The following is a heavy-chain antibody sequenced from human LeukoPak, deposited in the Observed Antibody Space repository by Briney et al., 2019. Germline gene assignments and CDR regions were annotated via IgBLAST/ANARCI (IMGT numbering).Heavy chain of an antibody. CDR3: ARDGDDYNYFDW. CDR2: ISADGSST. J-gene: IGHJ4*02. CDR1: GFTFSTYW. Sequence: PGGSLRLSCVASGFTFSTYWMHWVRQAPGKGLAWVSRISADGSSTTYADSMKGRFTISRDNAKNTLYLQMNSLRAEDTALYYCARDGDDYNYFDWWGQGALVTVSS. V-gene: IGHV3-74*01. D-gene: IGHD5-24*01.